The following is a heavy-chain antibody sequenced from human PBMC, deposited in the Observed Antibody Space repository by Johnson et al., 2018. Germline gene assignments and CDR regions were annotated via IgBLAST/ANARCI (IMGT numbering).Heavy chain of an antibody. Sequence: QVQLVESGGGVVQPGKSLRLSCAASGFTFSNFGMHWVRQVPGKGLEWVATIGSDGSNKYYADSVRGQFTISRDNSKNTLYLQMNSLRAEDTAVYYCARDHEKRALRHAAEYFQHWGQGTLVIVSS. V-gene: IGHV3-33*01. CDR3: ARDHEKRALRHAAEYFQH. J-gene: IGHJ1*01. CDR2: IGSDGSNK. CDR1: GFTFSNFG.